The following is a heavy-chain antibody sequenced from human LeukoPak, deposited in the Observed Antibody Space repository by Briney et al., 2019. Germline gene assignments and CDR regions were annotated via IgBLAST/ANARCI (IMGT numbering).Heavy chain of an antibody. V-gene: IGHV3-7*01. J-gene: IGHJ4*02. D-gene: IGHD3-22*01. CDR2: IKQDGSEK. CDR1: GFTFSSYW. Sequence: GGSLRLSCAASGFTFSSYWMSWVCQAPGKGLEWVSNIKQDGSEKYYVDSVKGRFTISRDNAKNSLYLQMDSLRAGDTAVYYCAREIVVDFYFDYWGQGTLVTVSS. CDR3: AREIVVDFYFDY.